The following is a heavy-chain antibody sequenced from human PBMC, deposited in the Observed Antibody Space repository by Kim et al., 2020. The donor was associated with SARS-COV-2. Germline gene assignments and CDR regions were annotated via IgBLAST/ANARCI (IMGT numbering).Heavy chain of an antibody. CDR3: AKGVVQAAMMDAFDI. CDR2: ISYDGSNK. D-gene: IGHD2-2*01. Sequence: GGSLRLSCAASGFTFSSYGMHWVRQAPGKGLEWVAVISYDGSNKYYADSVKGRFTISRDNSKNTLYLQMNSLRAEDTAVYYCAKGVVQAAMMDAFDIWGPGKLVTVSS. V-gene: IGHV3-30*18. CDR1: GFTFSSYG. J-gene: IGHJ3*02.